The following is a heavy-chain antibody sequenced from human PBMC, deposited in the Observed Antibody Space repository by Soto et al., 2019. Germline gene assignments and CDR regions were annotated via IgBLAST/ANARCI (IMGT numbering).Heavy chain of an antibody. CDR2: INHSGST. J-gene: IGHJ4*02. Sequence: QVQLQQWGAGLLKPSETLSLSCAVYGGSFSGYYWSWIRQPPGKGLEWIGEINHSGSTKYNPSLKSRGSISVDTSKNQFSLKVTSVNAADTAVYYCVAGYYFDYWGQGTPVAVSS. D-gene: IGHD6-13*01. V-gene: IGHV4-34*01. CDR1: GGSFSGYY. CDR3: VAGYYFDY.